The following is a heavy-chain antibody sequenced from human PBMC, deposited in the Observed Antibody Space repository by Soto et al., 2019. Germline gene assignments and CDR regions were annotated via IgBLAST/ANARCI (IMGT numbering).Heavy chain of an antibody. CDR1: GGSISSSSYY. V-gene: IGHV4-39*01. D-gene: IGHD6-13*01. CDR3: ARRVGRARFDY. CDR2: IYYSGST. Sequence: TVSGGSISSSSYYWGWIRQPPGKGLEWIGSIYYSGSTYYNPSLKSRVTISVDTSKNQFSLKLRSVTAADTAVYYCARRVGRARFDYWGQGTLVTVSS. J-gene: IGHJ4*02.